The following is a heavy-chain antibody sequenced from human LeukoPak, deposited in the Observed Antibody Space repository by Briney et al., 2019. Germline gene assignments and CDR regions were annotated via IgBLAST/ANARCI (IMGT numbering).Heavy chain of an antibody. CDR2: NNGDGSTT. V-gene: IGHV3-74*01. CDR1: GFSLSGYW. J-gene: IGHJ5*02. CDR3: ARDPRNVGLAP. Sequence: GGSLRPSCVASGFSLSGYWMYWVRQAPGKGLMYISRNNGDGSTTNYADVVKGRFTMSRDNVKNTLYLQMNSLRVEDTAVYYCARDPRNVGLAPWGQGTLVTVSS. D-gene: IGHD2-15*01.